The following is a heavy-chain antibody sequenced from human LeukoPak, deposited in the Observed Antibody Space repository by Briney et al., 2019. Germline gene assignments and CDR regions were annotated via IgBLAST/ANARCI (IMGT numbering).Heavy chain of an antibody. CDR1: GFTFSSYA. Sequence: GGSLRLSCAASGFTFSSYAMSWVRQAPGKGLEWVSAISGSGGSTYYADSVKGRFTISRDNSKNTLYLQMNSLSAEDTAVYYCAKGTLRSNHYYYYYGMDVWGQGTTVTVSS. CDR2: ISGSGGST. D-gene: IGHD1/OR15-1a*01. J-gene: IGHJ6*02. CDR3: AKGTLRSNHYYYYYGMDV. V-gene: IGHV3-23*01.